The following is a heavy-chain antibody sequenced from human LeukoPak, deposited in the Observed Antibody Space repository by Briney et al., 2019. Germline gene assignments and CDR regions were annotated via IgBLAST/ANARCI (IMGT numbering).Heavy chain of an antibody. CDR2: ISSSGSTI. Sequence: GGSLRLSCAASGFTFSSYEMNLVRQAPGKGLEWVSYISSSGSTIYYADSVKGRFTISRDNAKNSLYLQMNSLRAEDTAVYYCARTTTVTTGDYWGQGTLVTVSS. J-gene: IGHJ4*02. CDR1: GFTFSSYE. D-gene: IGHD4-11*01. V-gene: IGHV3-48*03. CDR3: ARTTTVTTGDY.